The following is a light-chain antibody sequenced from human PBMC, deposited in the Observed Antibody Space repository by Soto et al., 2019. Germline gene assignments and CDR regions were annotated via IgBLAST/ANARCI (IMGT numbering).Light chain of an antibody. CDR1: QSVSSN. CDR2: GAS. V-gene: IGKV3-20*01. J-gene: IGKJ4*01. Sequence: EIVMTQSPATLSVSPGERATLSCRASQSVSSNLAWYQQKPGQAPRLLIYGASSRATGIPDRFSGSGSGTDFTLTISRLEPEDFAVYYCQQYGSHAIFGGGPKVDIK. CDR3: QQYGSHAI.